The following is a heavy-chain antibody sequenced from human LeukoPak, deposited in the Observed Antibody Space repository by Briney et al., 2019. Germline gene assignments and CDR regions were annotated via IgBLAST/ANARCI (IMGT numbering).Heavy chain of an antibody. CDR2: IYYSGST. Sequence: KASETLSLTCTVSGGSISSYYWSWIRQPPGKGLEWIGYIYYSGSTNYNPSLKSRVTISVDTSKNQFSLKLSSVTAADTAVYYCARVYGSSWDGWFDPWGQGTLVTVSS. J-gene: IGHJ5*02. D-gene: IGHD6-13*01. CDR1: GGSISSYY. CDR3: ARVYGSSWDGWFDP. V-gene: IGHV4-59*01.